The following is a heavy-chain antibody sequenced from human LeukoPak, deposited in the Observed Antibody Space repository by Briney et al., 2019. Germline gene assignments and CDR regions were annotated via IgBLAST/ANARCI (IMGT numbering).Heavy chain of an antibody. CDR2: TYHRSKWYN. Sequence: SQTLSLTCAISGDSVSSISVAWSWIRQSPSRGLEWLGRTYHRSKWYNEYAVSVKGRININPDPSKNQFSLQLNSVTPEDTAVYYCALARSEYHYGMDVWGQGATVTVSS. V-gene: IGHV6-1*01. J-gene: IGHJ6*02. CDR3: ALARSEYHYGMDV. CDR1: GDSVSSISVA.